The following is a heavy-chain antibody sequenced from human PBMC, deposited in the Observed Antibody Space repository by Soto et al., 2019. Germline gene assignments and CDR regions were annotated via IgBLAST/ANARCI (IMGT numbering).Heavy chain of an antibody. CDR2: IYWDDDK. V-gene: IGHV2-5*02. D-gene: IGHD7-27*01. Sequence: QITLKESGTTLVKPTQTLTLTCTFSGFSLSTSGVGVGWIRQPPGKALEWLALIYWDDDKRYSPSLKSRLTIPKDPSKNQVVLTMTNMDPVDTATYYCAHSLIPNWGSRGAFDYWGQGTLVTVSS. J-gene: IGHJ4*02. CDR1: GFSLSTSGVG. CDR3: AHSLIPNWGSRGAFDY.